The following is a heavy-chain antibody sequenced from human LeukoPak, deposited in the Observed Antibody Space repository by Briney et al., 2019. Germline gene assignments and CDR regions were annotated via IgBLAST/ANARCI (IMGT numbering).Heavy chain of an antibody. CDR2: IYPGDSDT. D-gene: IGHD1-26*01. CDR3: ARRTSSAWESGAFDI. V-gene: IGHV5-51*01. Sequence: GESLKISCKASGYSFTTYWIGWVRQMPGKGLEWMANIYPGDSDTKYSPPFQGQVTISVDKSINTAYLQWASPKDSDTAMYYCARRTSSAWESGAFDIWGHGTLVIVSS. CDR1: GYSFTTYW. J-gene: IGHJ3*02.